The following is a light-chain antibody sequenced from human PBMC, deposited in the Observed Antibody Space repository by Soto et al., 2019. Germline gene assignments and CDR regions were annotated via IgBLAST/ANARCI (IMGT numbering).Light chain of an antibody. V-gene: IGKV3-15*01. Sequence: EVVSTQAPGTVSLYPGERATLSCRASQSVSSNLAWYQQKPGQAPRLLIYGASTRATGIPGRFSGSGSGTEFTLTSSFLRAEDFAVYYCQQYIDRWTVGQGTKVDI. CDR1: QSVSSN. J-gene: IGKJ1*01. CDR3: QQYIDRWT. CDR2: GAS.